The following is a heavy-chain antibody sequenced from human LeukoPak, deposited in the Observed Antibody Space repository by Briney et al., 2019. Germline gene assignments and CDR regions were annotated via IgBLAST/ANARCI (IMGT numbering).Heavy chain of an antibody. CDR1: GFTFSSYA. J-gene: IGHJ4*02. Sequence: WGSLRLSCAASGFTFSSYAMSWVRQAPGKGLEWVSTITSSGGRTYYADSVKGRFTISRDNSKNTLYLQMNSLRAEDTAVYYCATSRVRGYYYDSSGYYRRDYWGQGTLVTVSS. D-gene: IGHD3-22*01. V-gene: IGHV3-23*01. CDR2: ITSSGGRT. CDR3: ATSRVRGYYYDSSGYYRRDY.